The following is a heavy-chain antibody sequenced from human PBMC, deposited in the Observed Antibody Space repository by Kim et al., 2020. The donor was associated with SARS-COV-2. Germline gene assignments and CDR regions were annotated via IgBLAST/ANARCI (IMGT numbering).Heavy chain of an antibody. CDR3: ARETYSSGWYVYYFDY. V-gene: IGHV3-48*02. Sequence: GGSLRLSCAASGFTFSSYSMNWVRQAPGKGLEWVSYISSSSSTIYYADSVKGRFTISRDNAKNSLYLQMNSLRDEDTAVYYCARETYSSGWYVYYFDYWGQGTLVTVSS. CDR1: GFTFSSYS. J-gene: IGHJ4*02. D-gene: IGHD6-19*01. CDR2: ISSSSSTI.